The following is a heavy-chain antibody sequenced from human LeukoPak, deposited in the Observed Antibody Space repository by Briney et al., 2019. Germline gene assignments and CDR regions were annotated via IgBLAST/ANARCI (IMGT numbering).Heavy chain of an antibody. J-gene: IGHJ6*02. CDR1: GFNFRGYA. CDR3: AKEVVLGETNYYYYGMDV. Sequence: QSGGSLRLSCAASGFNFRGYAMSWVRQAPGKGLEWVSAISGSGARAHYAESVRGRFTISRDNSHNTLHLQMNRLRAEDTAVYYCAKEVVLGETNYYYYGMDVWGQGTTVTVSS. CDR2: ISGSGARA. D-gene: IGHD1-26*01. V-gene: IGHV3-23*01.